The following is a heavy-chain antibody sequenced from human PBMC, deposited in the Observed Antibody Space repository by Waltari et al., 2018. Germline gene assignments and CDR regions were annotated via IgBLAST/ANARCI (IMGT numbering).Heavy chain of an antibody. CDR2: TYYRSKWYN. CDR1: GDSASSNIAA. J-gene: IGHJ4*02. V-gene: IGHV6-1*01. CDR3: ARDGGYDDFRFDY. Sequence: QVQLQQSGPGLVKPSQTLSLTCPISGDSASSNIAAWNWTRHSPSRGLEWLGRTYYRSKWYNDYAVSVKSRITINPDTSKNQFSLQLNSVTPEDTAVYYCARDGGYDDFRFDYWGQGTLVTVSS. D-gene: IGHD5-12*01.